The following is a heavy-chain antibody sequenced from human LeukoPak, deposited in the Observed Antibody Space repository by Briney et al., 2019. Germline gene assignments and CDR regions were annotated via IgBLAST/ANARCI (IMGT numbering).Heavy chain of an antibody. CDR1: GYTFTSYG. V-gene: IGHV1-46*01. CDR3: ARPYCGGDCYSGAFDI. J-gene: IGHJ3*02. D-gene: IGHD2-21*02. CDR2: INPSGGST. Sequence: ASVKVSCKASGYTFTSYGISWVRQAPGQGLEWMGIINPSGGSTSYAQKFQGRVTMTRDMPTSTVYMGLSSLRSEDTAVYYCARPYCGGDCYSGAFDIWGQGTMVTVSS.